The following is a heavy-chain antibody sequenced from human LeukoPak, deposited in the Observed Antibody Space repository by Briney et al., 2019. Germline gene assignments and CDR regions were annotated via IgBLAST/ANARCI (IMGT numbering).Heavy chain of an antibody. CDR1: GGSISSYS. CDR3: ATHPPKLCTGGSCSDY. Sequence: KTSETLSLTCTVSGGSISSYSWSWIRQPPGKGLEWIGYTYYSGSTNYNPSLKSRVTISIDTSKNQFSLKLSSVTAADTAVYYCATHPPKLCTGGSCSDYWGQGTLVTVSS. J-gene: IGHJ4*02. V-gene: IGHV4-59*01. CDR2: TYYSGST. D-gene: IGHD2-15*01.